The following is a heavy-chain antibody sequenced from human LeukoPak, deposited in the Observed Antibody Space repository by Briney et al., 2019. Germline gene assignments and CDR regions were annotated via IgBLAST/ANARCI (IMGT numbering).Heavy chain of an antibody. J-gene: IGHJ4*02. CDR3: ARATLGDHPGVYFDY. D-gene: IGHD3-10*01. CDR2: IYHSGST. V-gene: IGHV4-4*02. Sequence: SETLSLTCAVSGGPISSSNWWGWVRQPPGKGLEWIGEIYHSGSTNYNPSLKSRVTISVDKSKNQFSLKLSSVTAADTAVYYCARATLGDHPGVYFDYWGQGTLVTVSS. CDR1: GGPISSSNW.